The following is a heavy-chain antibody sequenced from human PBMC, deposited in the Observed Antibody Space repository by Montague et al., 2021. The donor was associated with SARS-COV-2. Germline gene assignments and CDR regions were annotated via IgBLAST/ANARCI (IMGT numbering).Heavy chain of an antibody. CDR1: GGSIDSFY. V-gene: IGHV4-59*01. D-gene: IGHD3-22*01. J-gene: IGHJ6*02. Sequence: TLSLTFTVSGGSIDSFYWSWIRRPPGKGLEWIGCIFHSGRTYYNPSLKSRVSMSVDTSKNQVSLRLSSLTAADTAVYYCARGGYYDNTGYYSDYYYNMDVWGQGTTVTVSS. CDR2: IFHSGRT. CDR3: ARGGYYDNTGYYSDYYYNMDV.